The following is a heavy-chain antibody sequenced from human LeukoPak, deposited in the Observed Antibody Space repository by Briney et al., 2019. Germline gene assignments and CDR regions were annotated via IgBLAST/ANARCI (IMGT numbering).Heavy chain of an antibody. D-gene: IGHD3-9*01. Sequence: GGSLRLSCAASGFTFSDHYMSWIRRAPGKGLEWISYISRSGSSFQYADSVKGRFTISRDNAKNALYLQMNSLGGEDTAVYYCTTDEHYDILTGYLRQWLGKYYFDYWGQGTLVTVSS. CDR1: GFTFSDHY. J-gene: IGHJ4*02. V-gene: IGHV3-11*01. CDR2: ISRSGSSF. CDR3: TTDEHYDILTGYLRQWLGKYYFDY.